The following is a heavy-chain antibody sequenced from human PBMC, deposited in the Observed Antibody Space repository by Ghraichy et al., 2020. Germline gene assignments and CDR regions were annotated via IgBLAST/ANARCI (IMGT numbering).Heavy chain of an antibody. V-gene: IGHV4-31*03. D-gene: IGHD6-13*01. CDR1: GGSISSGGYY. Sequence: SETLSLTCTVSGGSISSGGYYWSWIRQHPGKGLEWIGYIYYSGSTYYNPSLKSRVTISVDTSKNQFSLKLSSVTAADTAVYYCARDPGGSAAGYFDYWGQGTLVTVSS. CDR3: ARDPGGSAAGYFDY. CDR2: IYYSGST. J-gene: IGHJ4*02.